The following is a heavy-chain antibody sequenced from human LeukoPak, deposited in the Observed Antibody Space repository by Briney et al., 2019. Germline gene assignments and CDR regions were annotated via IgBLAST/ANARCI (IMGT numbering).Heavy chain of an antibody. CDR3: AKDQRRGYCSSTSCYIDY. Sequence: GGSLRLSCAASGFTFSSYAMTWVRQAPGKGLEWVSAISGSADSTYYADSVKGRFTISRDNSKNTLYLQMNSLRAEDTAVYYCAKDQRRGYCSSTSCYIDYWGQGTLVTLSS. V-gene: IGHV3-23*01. D-gene: IGHD2-2*02. J-gene: IGHJ4*02. CDR2: ISGSADST. CDR1: GFTFSSYA.